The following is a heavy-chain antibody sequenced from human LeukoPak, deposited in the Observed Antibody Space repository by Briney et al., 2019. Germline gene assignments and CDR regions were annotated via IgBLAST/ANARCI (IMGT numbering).Heavy chain of an antibody. CDR1: GFSFNSYS. D-gene: IGHD3-22*01. CDR2: ITSSGRYI. Sequence: GGSLRLSCEASGFSFNSYSMNWVRQARGKGLEWVSTITSSGRYIYYADSVKGRFTISRDNAKNSLYLQMNTLRAEDTAVYYCARDRHKYNYDSGGYPPYWGQGTLVTVSS. J-gene: IGHJ4*02. CDR3: ARDRHKYNYDSGGYPPY. V-gene: IGHV3-21*01.